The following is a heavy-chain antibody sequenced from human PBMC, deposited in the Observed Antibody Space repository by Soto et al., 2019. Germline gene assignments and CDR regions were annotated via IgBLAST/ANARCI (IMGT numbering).Heavy chain of an antibody. D-gene: IGHD6-19*01. CDR2: ISGDSGNT. J-gene: IGHJ4*01. CDR1: GYMFTRSA. CDR3: ARDGVAAGNINFDY. Sequence: ASVKVSCKTSGYMFTRSAMHWVRQAPGQRLEWMGWISGDSGNTKYSPKLQDRVTITRDTSASTAYMELSSLTSEDTALYYCARDGVAAGNINFDYWGQGTLVTV. V-gene: IGHV1-3*01.